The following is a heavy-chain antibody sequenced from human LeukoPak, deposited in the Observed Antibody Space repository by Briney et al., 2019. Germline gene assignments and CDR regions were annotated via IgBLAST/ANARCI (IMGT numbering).Heavy chain of an antibody. CDR2: IIPIFGTA. V-gene: IGHV1-69*01. Sequence: SVKVSCKASGGTFSSYAISWVRQAPGQGLEWMGGIIPIFGTANYAQKFQGRVTITADESTSTAYMELSSLRSEDTAVYYCAREAVGATEDAFDIWGQGTMVTVSS. CDR1: GGTFSSYA. J-gene: IGHJ3*02. D-gene: IGHD1-26*01. CDR3: AREAVGATEDAFDI.